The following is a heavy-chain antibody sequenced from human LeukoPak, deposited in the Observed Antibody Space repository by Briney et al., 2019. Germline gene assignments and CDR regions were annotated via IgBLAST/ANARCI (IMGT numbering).Heavy chain of an antibody. V-gene: IGHV4-39*01. CDR1: GVSIRGDTYY. D-gene: IGHD6-19*01. J-gene: IGHJ6*03. Sequence: SETLSLTCTVSGVSIRGDTYYWGWIRQPPGRGLEWIGNYHIGNTYYNPSLKSRVTISEDTSKNQFSLRVNSVTAADTAVYYCARLWDSTGLYFYYYMDVWGEGTTVTVSS. CDR2: YHIGNT. CDR3: ARLWDSTGLYFYYYMDV.